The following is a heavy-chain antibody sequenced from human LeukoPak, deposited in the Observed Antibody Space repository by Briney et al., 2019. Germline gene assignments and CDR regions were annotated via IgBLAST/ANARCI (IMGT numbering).Heavy chain of an antibody. CDR3: ARAFPGYYFDY. Sequence: ASVKVSCKASGYRFIDYFIHWVRQAPGQGPECMGWINPNSGGTNYAQKFQGRVTMTRDTSISTAYMELSRLRSDDTAVYYCARAFPGYYFDYWGQGTLVTVSS. CDR1: GYRFIDYF. J-gene: IGHJ4*02. D-gene: IGHD2/OR15-2a*01. V-gene: IGHV1-2*02. CDR2: INPNSGGT.